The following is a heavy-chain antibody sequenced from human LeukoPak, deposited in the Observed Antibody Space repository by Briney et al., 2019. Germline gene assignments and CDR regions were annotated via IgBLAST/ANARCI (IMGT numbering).Heavy chain of an antibody. CDR2: ISPDDSDT. CDR1: GYRFTSYW. D-gene: IGHD3-10*01. CDR3: ARRVGRIGDYFDY. Sequence: TGESLKISCKGSGYRFTSYWIGWVRQMPGKGLDWMGIISPDDSDTRYSPSFQGQVTISADKSISTAYLQWSSLKASDTAMYYCARRVGRIGDYFDYWGQGTLVTVSS. V-gene: IGHV5-51*01. J-gene: IGHJ4*02.